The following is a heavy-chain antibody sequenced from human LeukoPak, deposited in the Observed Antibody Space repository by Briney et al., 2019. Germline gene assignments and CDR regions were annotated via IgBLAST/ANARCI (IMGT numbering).Heavy chain of an antibody. CDR2: IKEDGSEK. V-gene: IGHV3-7*02. J-gene: IGHJ6*02. CDR3: ARGTSIYYYGMDV. D-gene: IGHD6-6*01. Sequence: HPGGSLRLSCAASGFTFSSHWMNWVRQAPGKGLEWVANIKEDGSEKYYVDSVKGRFTISRDNSKNTLYLQMNSLRAEDTAVYYCARGTSIYYYGMDVWGQGTTVTVSS. CDR1: GFTFSSHW.